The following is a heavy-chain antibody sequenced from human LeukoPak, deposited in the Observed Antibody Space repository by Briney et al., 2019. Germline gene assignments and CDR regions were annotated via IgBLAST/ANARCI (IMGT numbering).Heavy chain of an antibody. V-gene: IGHV3-21*01. D-gene: IGHD1-26*01. J-gene: IGHJ4*02. Sequence: GGSLRLSCAASGFTFSSYSMNWVRQAPGKGLEWVSYISSSSSYIYYTDSVKGRFTISRDNAKNSLYLQMNSLRADDTAVYYCASALGGQGGHWGQGTLVTVSS. CDR1: GFTFSSYS. CDR2: ISSSSSYI. CDR3: ASALGGQGGH.